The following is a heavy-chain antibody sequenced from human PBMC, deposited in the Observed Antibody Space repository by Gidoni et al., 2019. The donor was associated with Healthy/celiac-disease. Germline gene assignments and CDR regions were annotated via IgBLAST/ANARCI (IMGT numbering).Heavy chain of an antibody. CDR2: IYYSGST. J-gene: IGHJ4*02. CDR1: GGSISSYY. Sequence: QVQLQESGPGLVKPSENLSLTCTVSGGSISSYYWSWIRQPPGKGLEWIGYIYYSGSTNYNPSLKSRVTISVDTSKNQFSLKLSSVTAADTAVYYCAIVGVGSGWKEGYYFDYWGQGTLVTVSS. CDR3: AIVGVGSGWKEGYYFDY. V-gene: IGHV4-59*01. D-gene: IGHD6-19*01.